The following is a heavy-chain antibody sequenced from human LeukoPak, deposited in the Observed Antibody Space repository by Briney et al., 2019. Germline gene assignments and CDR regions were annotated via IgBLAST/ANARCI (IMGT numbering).Heavy chain of an antibody. D-gene: IGHD6-13*01. J-gene: IGHJ4*02. V-gene: IGHV3-7*01. CDR1: GFTFDDYT. CDR3: ARDTSSSWYFDY. Sequence: GGSLRLSCAASGFTFDDYTMHWVRQAPGKGLEWVANIKQDGSEKYYVDSVKGRFTISRDNAKNSLYLQMNSLRAEDTAVYYCARDTSSSWYFDYWGQGTLVTVSS. CDR2: IKQDGSEK.